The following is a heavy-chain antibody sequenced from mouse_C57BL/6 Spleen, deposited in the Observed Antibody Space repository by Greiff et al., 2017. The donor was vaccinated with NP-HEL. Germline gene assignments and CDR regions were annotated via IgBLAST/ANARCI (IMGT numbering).Heavy chain of an antibody. J-gene: IGHJ4*01. CDR1: GYTFTSYW. Sequence: QVQLQQPGAELVRPGSSVKLSCKASGYTFTSYWLHWVKQRPIQGLEWIGNIDPSDSETHYNQKFKDKATLTVDKSSSTAYMQLSSLTSEDSAVYYCAREDGITTRNYYAMDYWGQGTSVTVSS. CDR3: AREDGITTRNYYAMDY. CDR2: IDPSDSET. D-gene: IGHD2-4*01. V-gene: IGHV1-52*01.